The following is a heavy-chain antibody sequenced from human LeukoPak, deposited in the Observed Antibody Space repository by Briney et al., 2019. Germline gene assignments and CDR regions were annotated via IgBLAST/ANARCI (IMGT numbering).Heavy chain of an antibody. D-gene: IGHD3-3*01. J-gene: IGHJ6*03. V-gene: IGHV3-11*01. Sequence: GGSLRLSCAASGFTFSDYYMSWIRQAPGKGLEWVSYISSSGSTIYYADSVKGRFTISRDNAKNSLYLQMNSLRAEDTAVYYCARTGDYDFWSDYHFYYYYYMDVWGKGTTVTVSS. CDR1: GFTFSDYY. CDR3: ARTGDYDFWSDYHFYYYYYMDV. CDR2: ISSSGSTI.